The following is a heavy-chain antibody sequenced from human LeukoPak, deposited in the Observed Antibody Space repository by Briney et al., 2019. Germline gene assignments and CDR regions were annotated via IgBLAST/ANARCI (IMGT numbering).Heavy chain of an antibody. J-gene: IGHJ4*02. Sequence: ASVKVSCKASGYTFTGYYIHWVRQAPGQGLEWMGWISPNNGNTNYAQKFQGRVTMTTDTPTSTAYMEMRSLRSDDTAVYYCARDRDSSGWHVADYWGQGTLVTVSS. V-gene: IGHV1-18*04. CDR2: ISPNNGNT. CDR3: ARDRDSSGWHVADY. CDR1: GYTFTGYY. D-gene: IGHD6-19*01.